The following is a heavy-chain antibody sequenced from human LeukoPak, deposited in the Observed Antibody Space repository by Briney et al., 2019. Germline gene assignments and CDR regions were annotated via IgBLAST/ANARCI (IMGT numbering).Heavy chain of an antibody. D-gene: IGHD2-2*01. CDR3: ARGCSSTSCYFDP. Sequence: SETRSLTCTVSGGSISSSSYYWGWIRQPPGKGLEWIGSIYYSGSTYYNPSLKSRVTISVDTSKNQFSLKLSSVTAADTAVYYCARGCSSTSCYFDPWGQGTLVTVSS. CDR2: IYYSGST. CDR1: GGSISSSSYY. J-gene: IGHJ5*02. V-gene: IGHV4-39*07.